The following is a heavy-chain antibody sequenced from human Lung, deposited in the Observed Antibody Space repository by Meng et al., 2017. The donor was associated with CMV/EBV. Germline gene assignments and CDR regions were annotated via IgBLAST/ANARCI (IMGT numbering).Heavy chain of an antibody. CDR2: ISYTGYI. Sequence: SETLSLTXTVSGASISSNYWSWSRRPPGKGLEYIGSISYTGYIEYNPSLKGRVTISLDTSKNHFSLKLTSVTAADTAMYYCAGPDDMGSSPHDQFDMWGQGTMVTFSS. J-gene: IGHJ3*02. V-gene: IGHV4-59*01. CDR1: GASISSNY. D-gene: IGHD1-1*01. CDR3: AGPDDMGSSPHDQFDM.